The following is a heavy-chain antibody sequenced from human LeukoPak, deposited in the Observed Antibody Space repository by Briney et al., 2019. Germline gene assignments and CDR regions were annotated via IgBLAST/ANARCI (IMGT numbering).Heavy chain of an antibody. CDR2: ICYTGSA. CDR3: ARHPERYSYFDY. CDR1: GGSISSSSYY. J-gene: IGHJ4*02. V-gene: IGHV4-39*01. Sequence: SETLSLTCTVSGGSISSSSYYWGWIRQPPGKGLEWIGSICYTGSAYYNPSLKSRVTMSVDTSKNQFSLRLSSVTAADTAVYSCARHPERYSYFDYWGQGTLVTVSS. D-gene: IGHD5-18*01.